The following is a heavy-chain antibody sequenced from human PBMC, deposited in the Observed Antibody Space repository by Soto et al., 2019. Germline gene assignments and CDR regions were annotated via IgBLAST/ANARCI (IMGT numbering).Heavy chain of an antibody. CDR1: GFTFGDYA. V-gene: IGHV3-49*04. D-gene: IGHD6-6*01. CDR3: TRFGYSSSYYYYGMDV. CDR2: IRSKAYGGTT. Sequence: GGSLRLSCTASGFTFGDYAMSWVRQAPGKGLEWVGFIRSKAYGGTTEYAASVKGRFTISRDDSKSIAYLQMNSLKTEDTAVYYCTRFGYSSSYYYYGMDVWGQGTTVTVSS. J-gene: IGHJ6*02.